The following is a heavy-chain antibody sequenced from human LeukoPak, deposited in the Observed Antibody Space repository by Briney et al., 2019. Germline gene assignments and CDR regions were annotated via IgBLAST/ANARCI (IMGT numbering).Heavy chain of an antibody. CDR3: ATQILLCHYY. J-gene: IGHJ4*02. D-gene: IGHD2/OR15-2a*01. CDR1: GSSITTYTH. CDR2: IHHTGNT. V-gene: IGHV4-38-2*02. Sequence: SETLSLTCTVSGSSITTYTHWGWIRQSPGKGLEWIASIHHTGNTYYNPSLESRVTISIDTSKNQFSLKLNSVTAADTAVYYCATQILLCHYYWGQGTLVTVSS.